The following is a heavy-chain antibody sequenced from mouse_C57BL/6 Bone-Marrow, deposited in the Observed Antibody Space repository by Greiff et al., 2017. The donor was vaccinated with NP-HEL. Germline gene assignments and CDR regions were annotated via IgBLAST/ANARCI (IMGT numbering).Heavy chain of an antibody. CDR1: GYTFTEYS. D-gene: IGHD1-1*01. CDR3: ARHGSGSSLYYFGY. V-gene: IGHV1-62-2*01. Sequence: QVQLQQPGAELVKPGASVKLSCKASGYTFTEYSMHWVKQRPGQGLEWIGWFYPGSGSTKYNEKFKDKATLTADKSSSTAYMELSRLTSEDSAVYFCARHGSGSSLYYFGYWGQGTTLTVSS. J-gene: IGHJ2*01. CDR2: FYPGSGST.